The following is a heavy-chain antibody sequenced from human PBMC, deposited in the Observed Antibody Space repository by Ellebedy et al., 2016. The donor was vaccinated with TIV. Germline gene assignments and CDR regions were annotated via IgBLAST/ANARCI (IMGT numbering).Heavy chain of an antibody. D-gene: IGHD3-3*01. Sequence: SETLSLXXTVSGGSISSSSYYWGWIRQPPGKGLEWIGSIYYSGNTYYNPSLKSRVTMSIDTSKNQFSLRLSSVTAADTAIYRCARRKVTIPRADAYFDYWGQGILVTVSS. CDR2: IYYSGNT. CDR1: GGSISSSSYY. V-gene: IGHV4-39*01. CDR3: ARRKVTIPRADAYFDY. J-gene: IGHJ4*02.